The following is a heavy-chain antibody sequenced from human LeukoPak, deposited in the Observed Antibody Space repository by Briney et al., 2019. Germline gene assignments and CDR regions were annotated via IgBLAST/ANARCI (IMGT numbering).Heavy chain of an antibody. J-gene: IGHJ4*02. V-gene: IGHV3-21*01. CDR2: ISSSSSYI. D-gene: IGHD6-19*01. CDR1: GFTFSSYS. CDR3: ARWRHSSGWYYFDY. Sequence: GGSLRLSCAASGFTFSSYSMNWVRQAPGKGLEWVSSISSSSSYIYYADSVKGRFTISRDNAKNSLYLQMNSLRAEVTAVYYCARWRHSSGWYYFDYWGQGTLVTVSS.